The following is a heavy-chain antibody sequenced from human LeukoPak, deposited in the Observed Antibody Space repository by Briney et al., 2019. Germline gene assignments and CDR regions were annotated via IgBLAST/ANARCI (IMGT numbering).Heavy chain of an antibody. Sequence: SVKVSCKASGGTFSSYAISWVRQAPGQGLEWMGRIIPIFGTANYAQKFQGRVTITADKSTSTAYMELSSLRSEDTAVHYCARAGYSSGWYGYWGQGTLVTVSS. CDR3: ARAGYSSGWYGY. V-gene: IGHV1-69*06. CDR1: GGTFSSYA. J-gene: IGHJ4*02. CDR2: IIPIFGTA. D-gene: IGHD6-19*01.